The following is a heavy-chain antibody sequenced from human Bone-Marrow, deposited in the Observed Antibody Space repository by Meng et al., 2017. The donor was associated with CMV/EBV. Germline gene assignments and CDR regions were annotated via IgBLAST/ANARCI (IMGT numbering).Heavy chain of an antibody. Sequence: GESLKISCAASGFTFSRYAMHWVRQAPGKGLEWVAVISHDGSNKYYADSVKGRFTISRDNAKNSLYLQMNSLRAEDTAVYYCARKGVWGSYRKWGQGTLVTVSS. CDR2: ISHDGSNK. D-gene: IGHD3-16*02. CDR3: ARKGVWGSYRK. CDR1: GFTFSRYA. J-gene: IGHJ4*02. V-gene: IGHV3-30*04.